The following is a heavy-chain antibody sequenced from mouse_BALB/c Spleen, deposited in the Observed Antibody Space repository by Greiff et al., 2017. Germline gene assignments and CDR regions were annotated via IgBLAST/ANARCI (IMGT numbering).Heavy chain of an antibody. CDR3: AKKEGPYYGLYYYAMDY. D-gene: IGHD2-10*01. Sequence: VQLQQSGPSLVQPSQSLSITCTVSGFSLTSYGVHWVRQSPGKGLEWLGVIWRGGSTDYNAAFMSRLSITKDNSKSQVFFKMNSRQADDTAIYYCAKKEGPYYGLYYYAMDYWGQGTSGTVSS. CDR2: IWRGGST. CDR1: GFSLTSYG. V-gene: IGHV2-5-1*01. J-gene: IGHJ4*01.